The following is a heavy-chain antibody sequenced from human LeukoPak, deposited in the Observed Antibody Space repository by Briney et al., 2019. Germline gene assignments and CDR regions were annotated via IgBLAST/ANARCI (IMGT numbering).Heavy chain of an antibody. CDR2: ISGSGGST. CDR1: GFTFSNYS. V-gene: IGHV3-23*01. Sequence: PGGSLRLSCAASGFTFSNYSISWVRQAPGKGLEWVSAISGSGGSTYYADSVKGRFTISRDNSKNTLYLRMNGLRAEDTALYYCAKDRSSITSCSNYWGQGTLVTVSS. CDR3: AKDRSSITSCSNY. D-gene: IGHD2-2*01. J-gene: IGHJ4*02.